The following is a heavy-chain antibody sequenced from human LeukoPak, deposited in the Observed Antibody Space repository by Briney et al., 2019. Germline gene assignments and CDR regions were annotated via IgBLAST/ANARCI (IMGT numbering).Heavy chain of an antibody. Sequence: SETLSLTCAVSGGSISSSNWWSWVRQPPGKGLEWIGEIYHSGSTNYNPSLKSRVTISVDTSKNQFSLKLSSVTAADTAVYYCAALVVVTPGGDCWGQGTLVTVSS. CDR2: IYHSGST. J-gene: IGHJ4*02. V-gene: IGHV4-4*02. CDR1: GGSISSSNW. D-gene: IGHD2-21*02. CDR3: AALVVVTPGGDC.